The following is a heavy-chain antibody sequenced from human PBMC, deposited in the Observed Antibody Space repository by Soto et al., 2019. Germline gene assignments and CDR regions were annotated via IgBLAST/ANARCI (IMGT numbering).Heavy chain of an antibody. CDR1: GFSLSTYG. CDR2: MWHDGSNK. J-gene: IGHJ3*02. D-gene: IGHD6-19*01. V-gene: IGHV3-33*01. CDR3: AREQQWVVYGASDI. Sequence: VQLVESGGGVVQPGRSLRLSCAASGFSLSTYGMYWVRQAPGKGLEWVAVMWHDGSNKDYADSVKGRFTISRDNSKNTLYLQMNSLRAEDTAVYYCAREQQWVVYGASDIWGQGTMVTVSS.